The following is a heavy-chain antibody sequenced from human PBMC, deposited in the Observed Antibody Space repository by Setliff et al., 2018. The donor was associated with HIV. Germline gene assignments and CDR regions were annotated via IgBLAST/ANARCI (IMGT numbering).Heavy chain of an antibody. CDR3: TTGYYYGSGSPDY. Sequence: GSLRLSCAASGFTFSSYGMHWVRQAPGKGLEWVAFIRYTGSNKYYADSVKGRFTISRDNSKNTLYLQMNSLKTEDTAVYYCTTGYYYGSGSPDYWGQGTPVTVSS. CDR1: GFTFSSYG. J-gene: IGHJ4*02. CDR2: IRYTGSNK. D-gene: IGHD3-10*01. V-gene: IGHV3-30*02.